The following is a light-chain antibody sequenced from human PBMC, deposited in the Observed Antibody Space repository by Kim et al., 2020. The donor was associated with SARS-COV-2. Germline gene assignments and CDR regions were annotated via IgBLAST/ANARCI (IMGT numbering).Light chain of an antibody. CDR3: QQYSRAPDT. V-gene: IGKV3-20*01. J-gene: IGKJ5*01. Sequence: SPGDRATLSCRASQSVDDTYLAWHQQKPGQAPRVLIYGVSNRATGIPDRFTGSGSGTDFTLTISRLEPEDFAVYYCQQYSRAPDTFGQGTRLEI. CDR1: QSVDDTY. CDR2: GVS.